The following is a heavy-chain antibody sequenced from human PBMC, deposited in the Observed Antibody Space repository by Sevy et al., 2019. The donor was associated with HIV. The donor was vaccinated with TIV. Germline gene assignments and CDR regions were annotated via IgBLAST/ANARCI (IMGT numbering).Heavy chain of an antibody. D-gene: IGHD6-19*01. Sequence: GGSLRLSCAASEFMFSTYAMHWVRQAPGKGVEWVAVISYDGGRHYYADSVKGRFTISRDNSKNTLFLQMNSLRLEDTAFYYCARDAGYSTDWYPSDYWGQGTQVTVSS. CDR3: ARDAGYSTDWYPSDY. CDR2: ISYDGGRH. CDR1: EFMFSTYA. J-gene: IGHJ4*02. V-gene: IGHV3-30-3*01.